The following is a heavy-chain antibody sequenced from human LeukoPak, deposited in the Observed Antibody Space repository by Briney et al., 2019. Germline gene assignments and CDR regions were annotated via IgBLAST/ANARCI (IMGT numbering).Heavy chain of an antibody. J-gene: IGHJ4*02. CDR2: IYYSGST. D-gene: IGHD3-16*02. Sequence: PSETLSLTCTVSGGSISSGDYHWSWIRQPPGKGLEWIGYIYYSGSTYYNPSLKSRVTISVDTSKNQFSLKLSSVTAADTAVYYCARRMITFGGVIDHFDYWGQGTLVTVSS. CDR1: GGSISSGDYH. CDR3: ARRMITFGGVIDHFDY. V-gene: IGHV4-30-4*01.